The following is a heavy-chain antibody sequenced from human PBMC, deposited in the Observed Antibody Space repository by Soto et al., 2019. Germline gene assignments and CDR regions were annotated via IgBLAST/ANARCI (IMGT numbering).Heavy chain of an antibody. CDR1: GGSISYSY. Sequence: QVQLQESGPGLVKPSETLSLTCTVSGGSISYSYWSWIRQSPGEGLEWIGYIHNNGASNYNPSLKRRVTMSLHTSKSQVSLNLTSVTAADPAVYYFARQPPATAAFDIWGQGTMVTVSS. CDR2: IHNNGAS. CDR3: ARQPPATAAFDI. J-gene: IGHJ3*02. D-gene: IGHD5-12*01. V-gene: IGHV4-59*08.